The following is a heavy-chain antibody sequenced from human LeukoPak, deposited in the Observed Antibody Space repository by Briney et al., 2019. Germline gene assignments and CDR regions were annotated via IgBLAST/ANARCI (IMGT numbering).Heavy chain of an antibody. CDR3: ARGNYYVSGSYLGY. J-gene: IGHJ4*02. Sequence: PSETLSLTCAVYGGSFSGYYWRWIRQPPGKGLEWIGEINHSGSTNYNPSLKSRVTISVDTSKNQFSLKLSSVTAADTAVYYCARGNYYVSGSYLGYWGQGILVTVSS. CDR1: GGSFSGYY. D-gene: IGHD3-10*01. V-gene: IGHV4-34*01. CDR2: INHSGST.